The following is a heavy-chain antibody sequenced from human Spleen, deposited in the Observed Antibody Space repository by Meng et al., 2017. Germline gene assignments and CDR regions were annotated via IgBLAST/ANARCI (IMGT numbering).Heavy chain of an antibody. CDR1: DFTFSGSD. J-gene: IGHJ3*02. CDR3: TVYITGHI. Sequence: GESMKICCAASDFTFSGSDVHWVRQASGKGLEWVGRIGTEVNTYATAYGASVKGRFTISRDDSLTTAYLQMNSLRSEDTALYYCTVYITGHIWGRGTMVTVSS. V-gene: IGHV3-73*01. D-gene: IGHD6-19*01. CDR2: IGTEVNTYAT.